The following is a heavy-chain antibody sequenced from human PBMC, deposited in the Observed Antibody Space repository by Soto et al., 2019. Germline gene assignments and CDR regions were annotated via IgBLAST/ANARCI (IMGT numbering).Heavy chain of an antibody. CDR2: INSDGSST. V-gene: IGHV3-74*01. D-gene: IGHD4-17*01. CDR1: GFTFSSYW. J-gene: IGHJ4*02. CDR3: ARGPLWAHPYGGIDY. Sequence: GGSLRLSCAASGFTFSSYWMHWVRQAPGKGLVWVSRINSDGSSTSYADSVKGRFTISRDNAKNTLYLQMNSLRAEDTAVYYCARGPLWAHPYGGIDYWGQGTLVTVSS.